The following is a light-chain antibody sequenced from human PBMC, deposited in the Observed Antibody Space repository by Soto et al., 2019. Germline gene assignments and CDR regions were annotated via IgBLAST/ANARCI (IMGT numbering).Light chain of an antibody. V-gene: IGLV2-23*01. CDR2: EGG. CDR1: SSDVGSYNL. CDR3: CTYAGGTTWV. J-gene: IGLJ3*02. Sequence: QSALTQPASVSGYPGQSITISCTGTSSDVGSYNLVSWYQQHPGKAPKLMIYEGGKRPSGVSDRFSGSKSGNTASLTISGLQAEDEADYYCCTYAGGTTWVFGGGTKVTVL.